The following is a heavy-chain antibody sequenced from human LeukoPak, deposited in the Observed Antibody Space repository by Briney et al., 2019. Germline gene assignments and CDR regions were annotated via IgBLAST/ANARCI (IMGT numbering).Heavy chain of an antibody. D-gene: IGHD6-19*01. J-gene: IGHJ4*02. Sequence: GGSLRLSCAASGFIFRHYAMSWVRQAPGKGLEWVSAISKSGDDTYYADPVKGRFVISRDNFNNMLYLQTNSLRAEDTAVYYCVKDELAVAIFDYWGQGTLVTVSS. V-gene: IGHV3-23*01. CDR2: ISKSGDDT. CDR1: GFIFRHYA. CDR3: VKDELAVAIFDY.